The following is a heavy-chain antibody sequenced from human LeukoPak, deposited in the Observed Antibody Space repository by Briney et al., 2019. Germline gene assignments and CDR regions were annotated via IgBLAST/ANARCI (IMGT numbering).Heavy chain of an antibody. V-gene: IGHV4-39*07. D-gene: IGHD3-22*01. J-gene: IGHJ4*02. CDR3: ATSYDSSGYSPGYFDY. CDR2: IYYSGST. Sequence: SETLSLTCTVSGGSISSSSYYWGWIRQPPGKGLEWIGSIYYSGSTYYNPSLKSRVTISVDTSKNQFSLKLSSVTAADTAVYYCATSYDSSGYSPGYFDYWGQGTLVTVSS. CDR1: GGSISSSSYY.